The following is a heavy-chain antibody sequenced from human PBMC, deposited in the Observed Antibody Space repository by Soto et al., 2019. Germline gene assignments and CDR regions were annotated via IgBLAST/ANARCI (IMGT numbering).Heavy chain of an antibody. CDR1: GYTFTGDY. J-gene: IGHJ6*02. CDR2: INPDTGGA. Sequence: QVQLVQSGAEVKKPGASVKVSCKASGYTFTGDYMHWVRQAPGQGREWMGWINPDTGGADYSQKFQARVVITADEITNTAYMELNSLRFDDTAVYYCAREAPYCTSATCPKFYDMDVWGQGTTVTVAS. D-gene: IGHD2-2*01. CDR3: AREAPYCTSATCPKFYDMDV. V-gene: IGHV1-2*02.